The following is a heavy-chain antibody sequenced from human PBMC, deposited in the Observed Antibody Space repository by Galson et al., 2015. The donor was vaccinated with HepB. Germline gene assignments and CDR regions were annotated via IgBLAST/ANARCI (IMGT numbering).Heavy chain of an antibody. J-gene: IGHJ4*02. CDR1: GFSFSSYA. D-gene: IGHD1-26*01. Sequence: SMRLSCAASGFSFSSYAMNWVRQAPGRGREWVSAITGSGATTFYADSVKGRFTISRDNSKNTLYLQMNNLRAEDTAVYDCARGGGASFDSWGQGTLVTVSS. CDR3: ARGGGASFDS. V-gene: IGHV3-23*01. CDR2: ITGSGATT.